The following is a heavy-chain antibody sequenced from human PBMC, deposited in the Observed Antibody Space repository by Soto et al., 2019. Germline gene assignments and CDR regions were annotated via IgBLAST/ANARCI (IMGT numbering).Heavy chain of an antibody. Sequence: WGCMRLSCAACGFSFRNYAMSGVRKATGQGLEWVSAIGGSGAKTYYADSVKGRFTISRDNSENTVYVQMNSLRPDDTAIYYCAKGLYYYDSRGYYPEDYFDTWGQATQVTVSS. CDR2: IGGSGAKT. J-gene: IGHJ4*02. V-gene: IGHV3-23*01. CDR3: AKGLYYYDSRGYYPEDYFDT. D-gene: IGHD3-22*01. CDR1: GFSFRNYA.